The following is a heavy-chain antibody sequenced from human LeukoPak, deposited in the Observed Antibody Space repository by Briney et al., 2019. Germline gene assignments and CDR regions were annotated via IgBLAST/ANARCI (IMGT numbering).Heavy chain of an antibody. CDR2: ISWNSGSI. CDR3: VVARRPTHGGYFDY. J-gene: IGHJ4*02. CDR1: GFTFDDYA. D-gene: IGHD6-6*01. V-gene: IGHV3-9*03. Sequence: PGGSLRLSCAASGFTFDDYAMHWVRQAPGKGLEWVSGISWNSGSIGYADSVKGRFTISRDNAKNSLYLQMNSLRAEDMALYYCVVARRPTHGGYFDYWGQGTLVTVSS.